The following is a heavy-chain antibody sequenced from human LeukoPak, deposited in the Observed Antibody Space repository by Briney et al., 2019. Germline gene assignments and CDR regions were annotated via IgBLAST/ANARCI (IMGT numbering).Heavy chain of an antibody. D-gene: IGHD3-3*01. CDR3: AAYDFWSGYSFDY. CDR2: ISYDGSNK. Sequence: GRSLRLSCAASGFTFSSYGMHWVRQAPGKGLEWVAVISYDGSNKYYADSVKGRFTISGDNSKNTLYLQMNSLRAEDTAVYYCAAYDFWSGYSFDYWGQGTLVTVSS. CDR1: GFTFSSYG. J-gene: IGHJ4*02. V-gene: IGHV3-30*03.